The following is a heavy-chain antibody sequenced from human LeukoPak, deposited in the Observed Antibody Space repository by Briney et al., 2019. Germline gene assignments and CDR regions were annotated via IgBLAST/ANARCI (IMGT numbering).Heavy chain of an antibody. J-gene: IGHJ4*02. Sequence: GGSLRLSCAASGFTFSDYCMSWIRQAPGKGLEWVSYISSSGSTIYYADSVKGRFTISRDNAKNSLYLQMNSLRIEDTALYYCAKGQSSGAGSFRALDSWGQGTLVTVFS. CDR2: ISSSGSTI. CDR3: AKGQSSGAGSFRALDS. D-gene: IGHD3-10*01. V-gene: IGHV3-11*04. CDR1: GFTFSDYC.